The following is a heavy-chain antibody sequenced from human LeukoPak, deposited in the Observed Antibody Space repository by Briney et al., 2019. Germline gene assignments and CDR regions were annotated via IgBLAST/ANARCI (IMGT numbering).Heavy chain of an antibody. CDR3: ASHREWLLPSYYFDY. V-gene: IGHV3-21*01. J-gene: IGHJ4*02. CDR1: GFTFINYG. D-gene: IGHD3-3*01. Sequence: GGSLRLSCAGSGFTFINYGMIWVRQAPGKGLEWVSSISSSSSYIYYADSVKGRFTISRDNAKNSLYLQMNSLRAEDTAVYYCASHREWLLPSYYFDYWGQGTLVTVSS. CDR2: ISSSSSYI.